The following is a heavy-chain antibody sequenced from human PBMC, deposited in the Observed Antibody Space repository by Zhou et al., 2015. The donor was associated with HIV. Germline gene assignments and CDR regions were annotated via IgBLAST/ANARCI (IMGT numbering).Heavy chain of an antibody. D-gene: IGHD5-18*01. Sequence: VQLVESGGGVVQPGGSLRLSCAASGFTFSNHGMHWARQGPGKGLEWVAFIHFAGRRQYYADSVKGRFTVSRDNSNNTIYLQMNSLKPGDTAIYFCARAPDVQRPFDYWAREPWSPSPQ. V-gene: IGHV3-30*02. CDR2: IHFAGRRQ. J-gene: IGHJ4*02. CDR3: ARAPDVQRPFDY. CDR1: GFTFSNHG.